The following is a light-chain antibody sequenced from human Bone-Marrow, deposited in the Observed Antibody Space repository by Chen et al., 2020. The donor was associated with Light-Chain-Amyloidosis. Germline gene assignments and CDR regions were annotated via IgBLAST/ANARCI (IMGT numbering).Light chain of an antibody. V-gene: IGLV3-25*03. J-gene: IGLJ2*01. Sequence: SYELNQQPSVSVSPGQTARITCSGDDLPTKYAYWYQQKPGQAPVLVIHRDTERPSGISERFSGSSSGTTATLSISGVQAEDEADYHCQSADSSGTYEVIFGGGTKLTVL. CDR2: RDT. CDR1: DLPTKY. CDR3: QSADSSGTYEVI.